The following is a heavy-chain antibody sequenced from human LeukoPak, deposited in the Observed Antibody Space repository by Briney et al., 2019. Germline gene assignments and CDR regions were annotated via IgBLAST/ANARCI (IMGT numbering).Heavy chain of an antibody. V-gene: IGHV3-33*01. CDR3: ARGRYNYGPPDS. J-gene: IGHJ5*01. D-gene: IGHD5-18*01. Sequence: GGSLRLSCTTSGFIFSSYGMHWVRQAPGKGLEWVAVIWDDGSKKYSVDSVKGRFTISRDNSKNTLYLQMNSLRAEDSAVYYCARGRYNYGPPDSWGQGTLVTVSS. CDR1: GFIFSSYG. CDR2: IWDDGSKK.